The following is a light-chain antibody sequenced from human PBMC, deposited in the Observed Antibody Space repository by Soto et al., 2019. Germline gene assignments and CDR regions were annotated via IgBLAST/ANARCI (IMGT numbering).Light chain of an antibody. CDR1: SNDVGDYNY. Sequence: QSALTQPASVSGSPGQSITISCTGTSNDVGDYNYVSWYQHHPGKAPKLMICEVSNRPSGVSNRFSGSKSGNTASLTISGLQAEDEADYYCSSYTSSSSLVVFGGGTKVTVL. CDR3: SSYTSSSSLVV. J-gene: IGLJ2*01. CDR2: EVS. V-gene: IGLV2-14*01.